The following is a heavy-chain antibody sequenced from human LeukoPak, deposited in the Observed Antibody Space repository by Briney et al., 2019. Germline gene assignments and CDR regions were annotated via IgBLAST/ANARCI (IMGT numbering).Heavy chain of an antibody. CDR1: GGSISSYY. CDR2: IYYSGST. V-gene: IGHV4-59*01. D-gene: IGHD6-19*01. CDR3: ASQTPRYSSGWERYYYGMDV. Sequence: SETLSLTCTVSGGSISSYYWSWIRQPPGKGLEGIGHIYYSGSTNYNPSLKSRVTISVDTSKNQFSLKLSSVTAADTAVYYCASQTPRYSSGWERYYYGMDVWGQGTTVTVSS. J-gene: IGHJ6*02.